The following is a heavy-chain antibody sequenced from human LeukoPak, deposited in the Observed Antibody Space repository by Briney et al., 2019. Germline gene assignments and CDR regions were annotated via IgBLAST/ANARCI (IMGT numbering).Heavy chain of an antibody. CDR1: GFTFSNYW. V-gene: IGHV3-74*01. J-gene: IGHJ4*02. Sequence: GGSLRLSCAASGFTFSNYWIHWVRHAPGKGLVWVSRINSDGSSTIYADSVKGRFTISRDNGENSLYLQMNSLRDEDTAVYYCARDGGRDSTYWYYYWGQGTLVTVSS. CDR3: ARDGGRDSTYWYYY. D-gene: IGHD6-13*01. CDR2: INSDGSST.